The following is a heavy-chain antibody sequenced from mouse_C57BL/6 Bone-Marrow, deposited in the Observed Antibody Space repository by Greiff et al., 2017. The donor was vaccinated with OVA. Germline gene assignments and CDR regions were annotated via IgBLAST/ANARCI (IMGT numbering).Heavy chain of an antibody. V-gene: IGHV1-69*01. J-gene: IGHJ1*03. CDR1: GYTFTSYW. CDR2: IDPSDSYT. CDR3: ARSRDWYFDV. Sequence: QVQLQQPGAELVMPGASVKLSCKASGYTFTSYWMHWVKQRPGQGLEWIGEIDPSDSYTNYNQKFKGKSTLTVDKSSSTAYMQLSSLTSEDSAGYYCARSRDWYFDVWGTGTTVTVSS.